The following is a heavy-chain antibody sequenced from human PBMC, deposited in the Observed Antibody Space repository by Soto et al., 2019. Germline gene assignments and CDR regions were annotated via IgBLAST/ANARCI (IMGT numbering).Heavy chain of an antibody. D-gene: IGHD5-12*01. CDR3: AREGRPYYSGYDGSYFDY. Sequence: PSETLSLTCTVSGGSISSGDYYWSWIRQPPGKGLEWIGYIYYSGSTYYNPSLKSRVTISVDTSKNQFSLKLSSVTAADTAVYYCAREGRPYYSGYDGSYFDYWGQGTLVTVSS. CDR1: GGSISSGDYY. V-gene: IGHV4-30-4*01. CDR2: IYYSGST. J-gene: IGHJ4*02.